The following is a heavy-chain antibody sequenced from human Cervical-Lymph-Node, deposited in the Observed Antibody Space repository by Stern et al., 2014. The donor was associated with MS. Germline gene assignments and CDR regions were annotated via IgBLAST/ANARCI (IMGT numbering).Heavy chain of an antibody. CDR1: GYKFSIYW. V-gene: IGHV5-51*01. D-gene: IGHD1-14*01. Sequence: VQLVQSGAELIRPGESLKISCKGSGYKFSIYWIAWVRQMPGKGLEWMGIIYPGDSETRYSPSFQGQVHMSADKSTSTAYLQWSSLNASATAMYFCARQTTAWASDVWGQGTLVTVSS. CDR2: IYPGDSET. CDR3: ARQTTAWASDV. J-gene: IGHJ4*02.